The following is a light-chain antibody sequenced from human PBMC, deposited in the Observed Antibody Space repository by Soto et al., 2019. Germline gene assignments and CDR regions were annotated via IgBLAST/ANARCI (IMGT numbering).Light chain of an antibody. CDR1: SSNIGGNA. CDR3: AAWDDNLNGVV. CDR2: RNN. Sequence: QSVLTQPPSTSGTPGQRVTISCSEGSSNIGGNAASWYQQLPGTAPKLLIYRNNQRPSGVPDRFSGSSSGTSASLAISGLQSADEADYYCAAWDDNLNGVVFGGGTKLTVL. V-gene: IGLV1-44*01. J-gene: IGLJ2*01.